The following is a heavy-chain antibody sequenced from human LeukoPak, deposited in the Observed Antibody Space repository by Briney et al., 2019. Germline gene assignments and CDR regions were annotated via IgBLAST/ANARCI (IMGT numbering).Heavy chain of an antibody. CDR3: ARTKGDFWSGYFSYYYMDV. V-gene: IGHV4-34*01. Sequence: SETLSLTCAVYGGSFSGYYWSWIRQTPEKGLEWIGEINHSGSTNYNPSLKSRVTISVDTSKNQFSLNLSSVTAADTAVFYRARTKGDFWSGYFSYYYMDVWGKGTTVTVSS. CDR1: GGSFSGYY. J-gene: IGHJ6*03. CDR2: INHSGST. D-gene: IGHD3-3*01.